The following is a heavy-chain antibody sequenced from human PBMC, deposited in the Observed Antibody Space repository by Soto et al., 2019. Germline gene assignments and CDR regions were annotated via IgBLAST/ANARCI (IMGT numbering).Heavy chain of an antibody. CDR2: IYYSGST. V-gene: IGHV4-30-4*01. J-gene: IGHJ4*02. CDR1: GGSISSGEYY. CDR3: ARGRRDGYNFDY. Sequence: PSETLSLTCTVSGGSISSGEYYWSWIRQPPGKGLEWIGYIYYSGSTYYNPSLKSRVTISVDTSKNQFSLKLSSVTAADTAVYYCARGRRDGYNFDYWGQGTLVTVSS. D-gene: IGHD5-12*01.